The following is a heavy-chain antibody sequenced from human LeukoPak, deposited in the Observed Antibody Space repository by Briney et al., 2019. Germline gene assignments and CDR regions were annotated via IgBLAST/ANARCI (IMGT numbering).Heavy chain of an antibody. V-gene: IGHV4-59*01. CDR3: ARYTYYYDSSGYPAGAFDI. CDR2: IYYSGST. CDR1: GGSISSYY. D-gene: IGHD3-22*01. Sequence: PSETLSLTCTVSGGSISSYYRSWIRQPPGQGLEWIGYIYYSGSTNYNPSLKSRVTISVDTSKNQFSLKLSSVTAADTAVYYCARYTYYYDSSGYPAGAFDIWGPGTMVTVSS. J-gene: IGHJ3*02.